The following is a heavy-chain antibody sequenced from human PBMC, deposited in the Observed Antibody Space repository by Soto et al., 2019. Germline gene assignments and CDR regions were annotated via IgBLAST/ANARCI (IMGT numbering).Heavy chain of an antibody. CDR3: IKGSNPGGLDY. J-gene: IGHJ4*02. Sequence: GGSLRLSCAASGFSFSNSHMNWVRQVPGKGLEWVSYISSGSDAIYYADSVKGRFTISRDNAKNSLYLQMNSLRVEDTALYYCIKGSNPGGLDYWGQGTLVTVSS. V-gene: IGHV3-48*01. CDR1: GFSFSNSH. CDR2: ISSGSDAI. D-gene: IGHD3-16*02.